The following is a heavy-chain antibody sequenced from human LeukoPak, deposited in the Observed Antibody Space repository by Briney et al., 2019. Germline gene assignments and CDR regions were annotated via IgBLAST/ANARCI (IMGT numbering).Heavy chain of an antibody. V-gene: IGHV3-15*07. CDR3: STLTSRGLSDS. D-gene: IGHD1-20*01. CDR1: GITFSNAW. Sequence: GGSLRLSCAASGITFSNAWMNWVRQAPGKGLEWVGRIKSKADGETIDYAAPVKGRFTFSRDDSKNMLYLQMNSLKSEDTAVYYCSTLTSRGLSDSWGQGTLVTVSS. CDR2: IKSKADGETI. J-gene: IGHJ4*02.